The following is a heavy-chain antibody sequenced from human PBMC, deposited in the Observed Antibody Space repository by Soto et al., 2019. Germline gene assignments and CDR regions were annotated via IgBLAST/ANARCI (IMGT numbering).Heavy chain of an antibody. CDR3: LTAGVHRGSYNCFDP. V-gene: IGHV3-15*07. CDR2: IKSKGYGAAT. Sequence: GGSLRLSCEASGFTFSIAWMNWVRQAPGKGLEWVGRIKSKGYGAATDYTTPVKGRFTISRDDSKNTLYLQMNSLKTEDTAIYYCLTAGVHRGSYNCFDPWGRGTLVTVSS. D-gene: IGHD1-26*01. J-gene: IGHJ5*02. CDR1: GFTFSIAW.